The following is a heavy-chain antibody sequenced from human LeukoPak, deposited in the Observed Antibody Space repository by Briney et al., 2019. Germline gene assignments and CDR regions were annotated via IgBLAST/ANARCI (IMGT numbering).Heavy chain of an antibody. Sequence: SETLSLTCTVSGGSIRSYYWSWIRRPPGNGLEWIAYIYYSGSTNYNPSLKSRVTISVDTSKNQFSLKLSSVTAADTAVYYCARVYYSNSYDYWYFDLWGRGTLVTVSS. J-gene: IGHJ2*01. D-gene: IGHD6-13*01. V-gene: IGHV4-59*01. CDR2: IYYSGST. CDR3: ARVYYSNSYDYWYFDL. CDR1: GGSIRSYY.